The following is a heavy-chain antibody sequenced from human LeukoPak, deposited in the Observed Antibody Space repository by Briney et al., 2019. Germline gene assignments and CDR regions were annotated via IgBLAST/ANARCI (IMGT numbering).Heavy chain of an antibody. CDR3: ARSEYTTSLIDYYFYHGMDV. Sequence: GGSLRLSCAASGFTFSSYAMSWVRQAPGKGLEWVSAISGSGGSTYYADSVKGRFTISRDNSKNTLYLQMNSLRAEDTALYYCARSEYTTSLIDYYFYHGMDVWGQGTTVIVSS. CDR2: ISGSGGST. V-gene: IGHV3-23*01. CDR1: GFTFSSYA. J-gene: IGHJ6*02. D-gene: IGHD2-2*01.